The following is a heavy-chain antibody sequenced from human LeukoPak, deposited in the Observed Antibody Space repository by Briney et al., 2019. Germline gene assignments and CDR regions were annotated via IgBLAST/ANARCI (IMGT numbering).Heavy chain of an antibody. V-gene: IGHV4-31*03. CDR2: IYYSGST. J-gene: IGHJ4*02. CDR3: PMHIHDGRV. Sequence: SQTLSLTCTLSGGLLSIGGYYWRWIRQHPGKGLEWIGYIYYSGSTYYNPSLKSRVTISVDTSKNQFSLKLSSVTAADTAVYYGPMHIHDGRVWRREPLVTVSS. D-gene: IGHD2-21*01. CDR1: GGLLSIGGYY.